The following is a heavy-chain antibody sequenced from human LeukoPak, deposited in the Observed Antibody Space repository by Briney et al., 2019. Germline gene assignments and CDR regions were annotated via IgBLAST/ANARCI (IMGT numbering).Heavy chain of an antibody. J-gene: IGHJ4*02. CDR1: GYTFTGYY. D-gene: IGHD1-26*01. Sequence: GASVKVSCKASGYTFTGYYMHWVRQAPGQGLEWMGWINPNSGGTNYAQKFQGRVTMTRDTSISTAYMELSRLRSDDTAVYYCARRTLVGATHFDYWSQGTLVTVSS. V-gene: IGHV1-2*02. CDR2: INPNSGGT. CDR3: ARRTLVGATHFDY.